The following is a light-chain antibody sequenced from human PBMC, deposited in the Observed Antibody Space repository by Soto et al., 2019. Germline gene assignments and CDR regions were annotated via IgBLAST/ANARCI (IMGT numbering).Light chain of an antibody. CDR1: QSVTSDY. CDR2: GAS. Sequence: EIVLTQSPDTLSLSPGERATLSCSASQSVTSDYLAWYQQKPGQAPSLVIYGASSRATGIPGRFRGGGSGTDFTLTISKLEPEYFAVYYCQRYGRSPTFGQGTKVEVK. V-gene: IGKV3-20*01. CDR3: QRYGRSPT. J-gene: IGKJ1*01.